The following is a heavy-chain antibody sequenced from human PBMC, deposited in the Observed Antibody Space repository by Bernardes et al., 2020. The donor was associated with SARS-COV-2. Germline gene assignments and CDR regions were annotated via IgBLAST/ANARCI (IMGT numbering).Heavy chain of an antibody. Sequence: GGSLRLSCAASRFTFSSYGMHWVRQAPGKGLEWVAVISYDGSNKYYVDSVKGRFTISRDNSKNTLYLQMNSLRAEDTAVYYCAKDRWELPAPDYWGQGTLVTVSS. V-gene: IGHV3-30*18. CDR3: AKDRWELPAPDY. D-gene: IGHD1-26*01. CDR1: RFTFSSYG. CDR2: ISYDGSNK. J-gene: IGHJ4*02.